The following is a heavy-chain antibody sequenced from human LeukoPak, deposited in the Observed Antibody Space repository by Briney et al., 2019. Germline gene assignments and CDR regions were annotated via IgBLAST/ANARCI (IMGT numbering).Heavy chain of an antibody. CDR3: ATLTAYFRFVDY. CDR2: ISSSSSTI. J-gene: IGHJ4*02. V-gene: IGHV3-48*01. CDR1: GFTFGSYS. D-gene: IGHD2/OR15-2a*01. Sequence: GSLRLSCAASGFTFGSYSMNWVRQAPGKGLEWVSYISSSSSTIYYADSVKGRFTISRDNAKNSLYLQMNSLRAEDTAVYYCATLTAYFRFVDYWGQGTLVTVSS.